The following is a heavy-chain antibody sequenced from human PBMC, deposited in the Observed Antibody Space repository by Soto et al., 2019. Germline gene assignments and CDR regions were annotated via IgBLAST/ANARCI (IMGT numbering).Heavy chain of an antibody. V-gene: IGHV4-39*01. CDR3: ARGDYSDY. Sequence: QLQLQESGPGLVKPSETLSLTCTVSGGSISDFSYYWAWIRQPPGMGLEGVGSIFYSGNTYYNPSLKSRLTISVDTSKDQFSLNLTSVTAADTAVYYCARGDYSDYWGQGTLVTVSS. J-gene: IGHJ4*02. CDR2: IFYSGNT. CDR1: GGSISDFSYY.